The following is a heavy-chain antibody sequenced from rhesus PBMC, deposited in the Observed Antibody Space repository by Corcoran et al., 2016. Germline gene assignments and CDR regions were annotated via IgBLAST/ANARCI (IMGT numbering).Heavy chain of an antibody. CDR1: GGSISSNS. D-gene: IGHD2-15*01. CDR2: TSGSGGST. CDR3: ARVLYCSGPYCKTYGLDS. Sequence: QLQLQESGPVLVKPSETLSLTCAVSGGSISSNSWSWIRQPPGKALDWCGGTSGSGGSTDYNPSLKSRVTVSTDTSKNQFSLKLNSVTAADTAVYYCARVLYCSGPYCKTYGLDSWGQGVVVTVSS. J-gene: IGHJ6*01. V-gene: IGHV4-173*01.